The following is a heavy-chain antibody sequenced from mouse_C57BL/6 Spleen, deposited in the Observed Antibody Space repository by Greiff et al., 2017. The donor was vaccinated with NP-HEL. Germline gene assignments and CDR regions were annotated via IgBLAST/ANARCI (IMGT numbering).Heavy chain of an antibody. J-gene: IGHJ3*01. CDR3: ARDYDGGFAY. D-gene: IGHD2-12*01. CDR2: ISDGGSYT. V-gene: IGHV5-4*01. CDR1: GFTFSSYA. Sequence: DVKLVESGGGLVKPGGSLKLSCAASGFTFSSYAMSWVRQTPEKRLEWVATISDGGSYTYYPDNVKGRFTISRDNAKNNLYLQMSHLKAEDTAMYYCARDYDGGFAYWGQGTLVTVSA.